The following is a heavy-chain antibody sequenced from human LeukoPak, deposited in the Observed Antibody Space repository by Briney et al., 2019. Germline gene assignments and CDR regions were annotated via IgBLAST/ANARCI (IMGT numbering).Heavy chain of an antibody. CDR2: ISSDGSKI. J-gene: IGHJ4*02. CDR1: GFIFSNYA. V-gene: IGHV3-30*04. Sequence: GRSLRLSCAASGFIFSNYAMHWVRQAPGKGLEWVALISSDGSKIYYADSVKGRFTISRDNSKNTLYLQMNSLRAEDTAVYYCAKESLVVPQFYFDYWGQGTLVTVSS. D-gene: IGHD2-8*02. CDR3: AKESLVVPQFYFDY.